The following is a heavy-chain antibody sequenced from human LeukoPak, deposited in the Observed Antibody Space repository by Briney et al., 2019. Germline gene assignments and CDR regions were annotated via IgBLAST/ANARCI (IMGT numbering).Heavy chain of an antibody. J-gene: IGHJ4*02. CDR1: GFTFSSYA. CDR2: ISSSGDNT. D-gene: IGHD6-19*01. Sequence: GESLRLSCAASGFTFSSYAMSWVRQAPGKGLEWVSGISSSGDNTYYADSVRGRFLISRDNSKNTLYLQMNNLRAEDTAIYYCAKDQKWGQWLETYFDYWGQGTLVTVSS. V-gene: IGHV3-23*01. CDR3: AKDQKWGQWLETYFDY.